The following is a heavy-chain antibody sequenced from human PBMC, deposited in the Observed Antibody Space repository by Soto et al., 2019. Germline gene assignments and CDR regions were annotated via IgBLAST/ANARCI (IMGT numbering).Heavy chain of an antibody. J-gene: IGHJ2*01. CDR1: GGSISSYY. Sequence: PSETLSLTCTVSGGSISSYYWSWIRQPPGKGLEWIGYIYYSGSFYYYPSLKSRVSISVYSSNNQFSLKLSSVTAADTAVYYCARSDLDSAPLNWYFDLWGRGTLVTVSS. CDR3: ARSDLDSAPLNWYFDL. D-gene: IGHD1-1*01. CDR2: IYYSGSF. V-gene: IGHV4-59*01.